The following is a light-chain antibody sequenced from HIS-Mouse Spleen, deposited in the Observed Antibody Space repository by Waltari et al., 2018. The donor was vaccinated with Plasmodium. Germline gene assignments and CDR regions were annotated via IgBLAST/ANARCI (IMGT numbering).Light chain of an antibody. J-gene: IGKJ5*01. Sequence: DIQMIQSPSSLSASVADRVTIPCRASKGIRNDLGWYQQKPWKAPKRLIYASSSLQSGVPSRFSGSGSGTEFTLTISSLQPEDFATYYCLQHNSYPITFGQGTRLEIK. CDR3: LQHNSYPIT. CDR2: ASS. V-gene: IGKV1-17*01. CDR1: KGIRND.